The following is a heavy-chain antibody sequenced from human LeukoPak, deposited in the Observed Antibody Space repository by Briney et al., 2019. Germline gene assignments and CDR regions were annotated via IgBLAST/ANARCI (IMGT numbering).Heavy chain of an antibody. CDR1: GFTFNSFA. D-gene: IGHD3-16*02. Sequence: GGSLRLSCAASGFTFNSFAMNWVRQAPGKGLEWVSSISGSDGTSHYADFVKGRFTISGDNSKSTLYLQMNSLRAEDTAAYYCAKSLGVGGYTRYKGFDQWGQGTLVVVSS. J-gene: IGHJ4*02. V-gene: IGHV3-23*01. CDR2: ISGSDGTS. CDR3: AKSLGVGGYTRYKGFDQ.